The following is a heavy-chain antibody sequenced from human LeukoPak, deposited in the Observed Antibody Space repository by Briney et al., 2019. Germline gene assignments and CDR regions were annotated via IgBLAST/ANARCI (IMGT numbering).Heavy chain of an antibody. D-gene: IGHD6-6*01. CDR3: ARDQVEYSSSSLFDY. CDR1: GFTFSSYG. CDR2: ISYDGSNK. V-gene: IGHV3-30*03. J-gene: IGHJ4*02. Sequence: GGSLRLSCAASGFTFSSYGMHWVRQAPGKGLEWVAVISYDGSNKYYADSVKGRFTISRDNAKNSLYLQMNSLRAEDTAVYYCARDQVEYSSSSLFDYWGQGTLVTVSS.